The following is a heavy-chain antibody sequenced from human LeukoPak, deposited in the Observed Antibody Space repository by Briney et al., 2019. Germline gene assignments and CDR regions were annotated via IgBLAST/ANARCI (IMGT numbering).Heavy chain of an antibody. Sequence: SVKVSCKASGGTFSSYAISWVRQAPGQGLEWMGGIIPIFGTANYAQKFQGRVTITADESTSTAYMELSSLRSEDTAVYYCATILGATRYYFDYWGQGTLVTVSS. V-gene: IGHV1-69*13. CDR3: ATILGATRYYFDY. CDR2: IIPIFGTA. CDR1: GGTFSSYA. D-gene: IGHD1-26*01. J-gene: IGHJ4*02.